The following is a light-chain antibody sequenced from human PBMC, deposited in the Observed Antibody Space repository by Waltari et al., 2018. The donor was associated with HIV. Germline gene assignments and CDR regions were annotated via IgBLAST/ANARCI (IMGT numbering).Light chain of an antibody. CDR2: ARN. CDR3: NSRDSSSSHNWV. J-gene: IGLJ3*02. Sequence: SSDLTQDPTVSVALGQTVRSTCQGDSLRTYSASWSQQKQGRAPVIVIYARNNRPSGIPDRFSASSSGNTASLTITGAQAEDEADYYCNSRDSSSSHNWVFGGGTKLTVL. V-gene: IGLV3-19*01. CDR1: SLRTYS.